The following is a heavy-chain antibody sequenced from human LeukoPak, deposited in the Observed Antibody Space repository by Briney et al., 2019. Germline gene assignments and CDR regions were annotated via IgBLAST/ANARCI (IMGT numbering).Heavy chain of an antibody. V-gene: IGHV4-34*01. D-gene: IGHD6-13*01. CDR2: INHSGST. CDR3: ARRQQLVKWGYYYYMDV. J-gene: IGHJ6*03. CDR1: GGSFSGYY. Sequence: SETLSLTCAVYGGSFSGYYWSWIRQPPGKGLEWIGEINHSGSTNYNPSLKSRVTISVDTSRNQFSLKLSSVTAADTAVYYCARRQQLVKWGYYYYMDVWGKGTTVTVSS.